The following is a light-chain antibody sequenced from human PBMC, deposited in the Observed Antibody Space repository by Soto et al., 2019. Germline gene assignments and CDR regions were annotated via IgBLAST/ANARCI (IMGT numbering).Light chain of an antibody. CDR1: QSISSW. Sequence: DIQMTQSPSTLSESVGDRVTITCRASQSISSWLAWYQQKPGKAPGLLIYKASSLESGVPSRFSGSGSGTEFTLTISSLQPDDFATYYCQQYNSYWTFGQGTKVEIK. J-gene: IGKJ1*01. CDR2: KAS. CDR3: QQYNSYWT. V-gene: IGKV1-5*03.